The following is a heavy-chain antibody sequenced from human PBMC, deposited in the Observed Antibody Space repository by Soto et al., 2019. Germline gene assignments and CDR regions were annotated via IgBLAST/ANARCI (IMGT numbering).Heavy chain of an antibody. J-gene: IGHJ5*02. CDR1: GFRFADYT. CDR2: LTWNSESV. CDR3: AKGAISGTLNWFDP. D-gene: IGHD6-13*01. V-gene: IGHV3-9*01. Sequence: GGSLRLSCAASGFRFADYTMHWVRQAPGKGLEWVSGLTWNSESVAYADSVKGRFTISRDNAKNSLYLQMNSLRAEDTAFYFCAKGAISGTLNWFDPWGQGTLVTVSS.